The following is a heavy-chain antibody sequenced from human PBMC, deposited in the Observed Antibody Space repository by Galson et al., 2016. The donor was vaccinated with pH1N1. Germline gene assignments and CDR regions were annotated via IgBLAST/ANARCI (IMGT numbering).Heavy chain of an antibody. CDR2: IYTSGST. CDR3: ARGLAVAGTFYFDS. CDR1: GGSISSGSYY. D-gene: IGHD6-19*01. V-gene: IGHV4-61*09. J-gene: IGHJ4*02. Sequence: LSLTCTVSGGSISSGSYYWSWIRQPAGKGLEWIGYIYTSGSTYYNPSLKSRVTMSVDTSKNQFSLKLTSVAAAATAVYYCARGLAVAGTFYFDSWGQGTLVTVSS.